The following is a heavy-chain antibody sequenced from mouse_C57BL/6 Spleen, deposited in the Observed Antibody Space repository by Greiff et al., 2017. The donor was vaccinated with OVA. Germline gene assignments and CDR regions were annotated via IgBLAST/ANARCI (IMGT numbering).Heavy chain of an antibody. Sequence: EVHLVESGGGLVKPGGSLKLSCAASGFPFSDYGMHWVRQAPEKGLEWVAYISSGSSTIYYADTVKGRFTISRDNAKNTLFLQMTSLRSEDTAMYYCARANWGSYWYFDVWGTGTTVTVSS. CDR3: ARANWGSYWYFDV. V-gene: IGHV5-17*01. D-gene: IGHD4-1*01. J-gene: IGHJ1*03. CDR1: GFPFSDYG. CDR2: ISSGSSTI.